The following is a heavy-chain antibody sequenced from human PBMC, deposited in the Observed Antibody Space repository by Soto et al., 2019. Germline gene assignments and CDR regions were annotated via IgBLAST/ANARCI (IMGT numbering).Heavy chain of an antibody. J-gene: IGHJ4*02. V-gene: IGHV1-24*01. Sequence: QVQVVQSGAEVKKPGASVKVSCKVSGYTLNDLSIHWMRQAPGKGLEWMGGLDPEDGETIYAQKFQGRVTMTEDTSRDTAYMELSSLRSEDTAVYYCAIRGTRCLESPFDYWGQGTLVTVSS. CDR2: LDPEDGET. D-gene: IGHD1-1*01. CDR3: AIRGTRCLESPFDY. CDR1: GYTLNDLS.